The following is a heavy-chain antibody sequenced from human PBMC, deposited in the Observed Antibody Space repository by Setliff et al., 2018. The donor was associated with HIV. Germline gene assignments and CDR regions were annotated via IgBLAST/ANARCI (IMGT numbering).Heavy chain of an antibody. CDR3: AKSFASGPTNRNIDV. Sequence: PGGSLRLSCAASGFTFKSYGFHWVRQIPGKGPEWVTFIQYDESNKHYADSVRGRFTISRDNSKNTVFLQMNGLRSEDTAIYYCAKSFASGPTNRNIDVWGKGTTVTVSS. V-gene: IGHV3-30*02. CDR1: GFTFKSYG. D-gene: IGHD1-1*01. J-gene: IGHJ6*03. CDR2: IQYDESNK.